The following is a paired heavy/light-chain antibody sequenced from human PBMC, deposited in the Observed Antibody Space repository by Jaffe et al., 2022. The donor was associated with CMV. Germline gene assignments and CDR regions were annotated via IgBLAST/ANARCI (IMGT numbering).Light chain of an antibody. V-gene: IGKV2-28*01. Sequence: DIVMTQSPLSLPVTPGEPASISCRSSQSLLHSNGYNYLDWYLQKPGKSPQLLIYLGSNRASGVPDRFSGSGSGTDFTLKISRVEAEDVGVYYCMQALQTPTFGQGTRLEIK. J-gene: IGKJ5*01. CDR3: MQALQTPT. CDR1: QSLLHSNGYNY. CDR2: LGS.
Heavy chain of an antibody. CDR3: ARRASGRAIYYYGMDV. V-gene: IGHV3-11*01. CDR1: GFTFSDYY. J-gene: IGHJ6*02. Sequence: QVQLVESGGGLVKPGGSLRLSCAASGFTFSDYYMSWIRQAPGKGLEWVSYISSSGSTIYYADSVKGRFTISRDNAKNSLYLQMNSLRAEDTAVYYCARRASGRAIYYYGMDVWGQGTTVTVSS. D-gene: IGHD1-26*01. CDR2: ISSSGSTI.